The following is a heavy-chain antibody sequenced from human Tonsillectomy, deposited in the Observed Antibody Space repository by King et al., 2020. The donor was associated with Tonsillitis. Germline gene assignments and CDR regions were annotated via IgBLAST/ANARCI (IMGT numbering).Heavy chain of an antibody. CDR3: AYYGASDAFAF. Sequence: QLVQSGAEVKKPGESLKISCKGSGYNFANDWINWVRQMPGRGLEWMGRIDPDDSHTNYSPSFQGHVTFSADKAISTTFLQWTSLKASDTAMYYCAYYGASDAFAFGGQGTMVIVPS. CDR1: GYNFANDW. D-gene: IGHD4-17*01. V-gene: IGHV5-10-1*03. J-gene: IGHJ3*01. CDR2: IDPDDSHT.